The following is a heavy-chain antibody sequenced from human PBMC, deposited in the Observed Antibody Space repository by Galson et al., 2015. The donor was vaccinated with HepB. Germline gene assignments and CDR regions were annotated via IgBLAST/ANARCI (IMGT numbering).Heavy chain of an antibody. CDR3: ARVGLFVQGIRAFDI. J-gene: IGHJ3*02. V-gene: IGHV3-7*03. D-gene: IGHD3-10*02. Sequence: SLRLSCAASGFTFSSYWMSWVRQAPGKGLEWVANIKQDGSEKYYVDSVKGRFTISRDNAKNSLYLQMNSLRAEDTAVYYCARVGLFVQGIRAFDIWGQGTMVTVSS. CDR2: IKQDGSEK. CDR1: GFTFSSYW.